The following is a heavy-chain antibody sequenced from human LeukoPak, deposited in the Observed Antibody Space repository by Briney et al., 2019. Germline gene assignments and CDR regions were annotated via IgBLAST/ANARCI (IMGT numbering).Heavy chain of an antibody. D-gene: IGHD6-19*01. J-gene: IGHJ4*02. CDR1: GYTFTSYA. CDR2: INAGNGDA. Sequence: ASVKVSCKASGYTFTSYAMHWVRQAPGQRLEWMGWINAGNGDAKYSQKFQGRDTITRDTSASTAYMELSSLRSEDTAVYYCARDVMGLATDYWGQGTLVTVSS. CDR3: ARDVMGLATDY. V-gene: IGHV1-3*01.